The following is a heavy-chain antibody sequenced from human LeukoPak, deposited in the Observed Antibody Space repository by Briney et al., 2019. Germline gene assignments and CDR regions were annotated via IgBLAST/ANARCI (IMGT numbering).Heavy chain of an antibody. J-gene: IGHJ4*02. V-gene: IGHV3-23*01. D-gene: IGHD3-10*01. CDR2: ISGSGGST. CDR1: GFTFSSYG. CDR3: AKIPPVYGSGSYYYFDY. Sequence: GGSLRLSCAASGFTFSSYGMHWVRQAPGKGLEWVSAISGSGGSTYYADSVKGRFTISRDNSKNTLYLQMNSLRAEDTAVYYCAKIPPVYGSGSYYYFDYWGQGTLVTVSS.